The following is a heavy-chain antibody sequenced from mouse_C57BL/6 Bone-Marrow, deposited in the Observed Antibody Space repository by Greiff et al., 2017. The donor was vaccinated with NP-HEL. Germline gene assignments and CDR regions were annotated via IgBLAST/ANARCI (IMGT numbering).Heavy chain of an antibody. J-gene: IGHJ1*03. CDR2: IYPRSGNT. D-gene: IGHD2-5*01. CDR1: GYTFTSYG. Sequence: QVQLQQSGAELARPGASVKLSCKASGYTFTSYGISWVKQRTGQGLEWIGEIYPRSGNTYYNEKFKGKATLTADKSSSTAYMELRSLTSEDSAVYFCARWDYSNYEWYFDVWGTGTTVTVSS. CDR3: ARWDYSNYEWYFDV. V-gene: IGHV1-81*01.